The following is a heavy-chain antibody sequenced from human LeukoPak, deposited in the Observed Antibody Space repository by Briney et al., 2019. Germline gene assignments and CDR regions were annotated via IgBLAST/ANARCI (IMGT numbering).Heavy chain of an antibody. J-gene: IGHJ1*01. D-gene: IGHD6-19*01. Sequence: EASVKVSCKASDDTFSNYGISWVRQAPGQGLEWMGWISTYNGNTHYAQKFQGRVTMTTDTSTNIAYLELRDLRSDDTAVYYCARGVSSGRQEYFQHWGQGTLVTVSS. V-gene: IGHV1-18*01. CDR1: DDTFSNYG. CDR2: ISTYNGNT. CDR3: ARGVSSGRQEYFQH.